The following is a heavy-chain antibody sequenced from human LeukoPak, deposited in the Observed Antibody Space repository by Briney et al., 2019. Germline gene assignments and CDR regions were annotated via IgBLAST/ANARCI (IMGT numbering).Heavy chain of an antibody. CDR3: AREYSSSWYDY. J-gene: IGHJ4*02. Sequence: SGTLSLTCAVSGGSISSSNWWTWVRQPPGKGLEWIGEISHSGNTNYNPSLKSRVTISVDTSKNQFSLKLSSVTAADTAVYYCAREYSSSWYDYWGQGTLVAVSS. V-gene: IGHV4-4*02. CDR1: GGSISSSNW. CDR2: ISHSGNT. D-gene: IGHD6-13*01.